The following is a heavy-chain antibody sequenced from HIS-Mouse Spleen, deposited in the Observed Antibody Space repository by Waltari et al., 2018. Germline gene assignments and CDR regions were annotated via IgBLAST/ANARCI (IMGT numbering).Heavy chain of an antibody. D-gene: IGHD6-13*01. CDR2: IYYSGST. Sequence: QLQLQESGPGLVKPSATLSPTCTVSGCSISSSSYYWGWIRQPPGKGLEWIGSIYYSGSTYYNPSLKSRVTISVDTSKNQFSLKLSSVTAADTAVYYCAREIPYSSSWYDWYFDLWGRGTLVTVSS. CDR3: AREIPYSSSWYDWYFDL. CDR1: GCSISSSSYY. V-gene: IGHV4-39*07. J-gene: IGHJ2*01.